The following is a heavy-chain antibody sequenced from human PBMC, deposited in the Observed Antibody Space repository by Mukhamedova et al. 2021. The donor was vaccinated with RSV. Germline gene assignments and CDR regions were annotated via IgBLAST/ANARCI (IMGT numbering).Heavy chain of an antibody. J-gene: IGHJ4*02. D-gene: IGHD3-16*01. CDR2: ISHSGVT. Sequence: EWIGKISHSGVTKYNPSLKSRVTLALDTSRHQFYLSLSSVTAADTAVYYCARLRDWGSYFDYCGQGSLVAVSS. V-gene: IGHV4-34*01. CDR3: ARLRDWGSYFDY.